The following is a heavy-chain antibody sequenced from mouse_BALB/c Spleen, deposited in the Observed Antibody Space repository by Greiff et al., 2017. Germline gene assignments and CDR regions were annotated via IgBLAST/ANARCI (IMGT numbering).Heavy chain of an antibody. Sequence: VKLVESGPGLVAPSQSLSITCTVSGFSLTSYGVHWVRQPPGKGLEWLGVIWAGGSTNYNSALMSRLSISKDNSKSQVFLKMNSLQTDDTAMYYCARGQYGNYRAMDYWGQGTSVTVSS. V-gene: IGHV2-9*02. CDR1: GFSLTSYG. CDR2: IWAGGST. CDR3: ARGQYGNYRAMDY. J-gene: IGHJ4*01. D-gene: IGHD2-10*02.